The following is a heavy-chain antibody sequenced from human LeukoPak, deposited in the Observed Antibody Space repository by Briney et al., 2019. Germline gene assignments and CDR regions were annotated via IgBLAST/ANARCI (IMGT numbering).Heavy chain of an antibody. CDR2: MNPNSGNT. CDR1: GGTFSSYD. Sequence: GASVKVSCKASGGTFSSYDINWVRQATGQGLEWMGWMNPNSGNTGYAQKFQGRVTMTRNTSISTAYMELSSLRSEDTAVYYCARGLNLWFGELYNYWGQGTLVTVSS. V-gene: IGHV1-8*02. J-gene: IGHJ4*02. D-gene: IGHD3-10*01. CDR3: ARGLNLWFGELYNY.